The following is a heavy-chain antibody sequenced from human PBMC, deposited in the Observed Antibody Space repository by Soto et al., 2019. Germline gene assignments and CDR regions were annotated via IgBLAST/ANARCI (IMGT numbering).Heavy chain of an antibody. J-gene: IGHJ3*02. Sequence: QVQLVQSGGEVKKPGASVKVSCKASGYTFSSYGISWVRQAPGQGLEWMGWTNAYNGNTNYVEKRQGRVTMTTDTTTSTAYMERRSLRSDDTAVYYCARVFFRLFAFDIWGQGTMVTVSS. V-gene: IGHV1-18*01. CDR1: GYTFSSYG. D-gene: IGHD3-22*01. CDR2: TNAYNGNT. CDR3: ARVFFRLFAFDI.